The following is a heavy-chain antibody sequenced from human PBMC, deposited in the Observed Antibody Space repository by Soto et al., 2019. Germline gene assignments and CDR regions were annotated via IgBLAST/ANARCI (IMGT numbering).Heavy chain of an antibody. D-gene: IGHD2-15*01. CDR1: DGSISSGGYY. J-gene: IGHJ5*02. Sequence: QVQLQESGPGLVKPSQTLSLTCTVSDGSISSGGYYWSWIRQHPGKGLEWFGYLDYSGLTYSNPSLDRRVTMSVVPSKNQFSLQLSSGTAADTAVYYHVMGYYSGASCLSCPDSANWSDPRVQETLVTVSS. CDR3: VMGYYSGASCLSCPDSANWSDP. V-gene: IGHV4-31*03. CDR2: LDYSGLT.